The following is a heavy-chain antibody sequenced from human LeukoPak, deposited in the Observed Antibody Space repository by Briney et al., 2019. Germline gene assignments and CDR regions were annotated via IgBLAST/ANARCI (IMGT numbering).Heavy chain of an antibody. Sequence: PGTSLRLSCTASGFTFSNYAMHWVRQAPGKGLEWVANIKQDGSEKYYVDSVKGRFTISRDNAKNSLYLQMNSLRAEDTAVYYCARDPYSSGWYGRGDYWGQGTLVTVSS. J-gene: IGHJ4*02. CDR1: GFTFSNYA. CDR3: ARDPYSSGWYGRGDY. V-gene: IGHV3-7*01. CDR2: IKQDGSEK. D-gene: IGHD6-19*01.